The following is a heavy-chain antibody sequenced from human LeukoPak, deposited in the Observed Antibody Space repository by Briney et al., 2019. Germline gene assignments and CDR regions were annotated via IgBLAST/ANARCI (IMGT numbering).Heavy chain of an antibody. D-gene: IGHD3-22*01. CDR1: GFTFSSYA. CDR2: ISYDGSNK. J-gene: IGHJ4*02. Sequence: GRSLRLSCAASGFTFSSYAMHWVRQGPGKGLEWVAVISYDGSNKYYADSVKGRFTISRDNSKNTLYLQMNSLRAEDAAVYYCARDLGGSSGYPRGYFDYWGQGTLVTVSS. V-gene: IGHV3-30*04. CDR3: ARDLGGSSGYPRGYFDY.